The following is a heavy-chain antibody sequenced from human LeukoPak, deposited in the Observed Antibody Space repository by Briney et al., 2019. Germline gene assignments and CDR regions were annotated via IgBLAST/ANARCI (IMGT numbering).Heavy chain of an antibody. CDR1: GGSFSGYY. Sequence: SETLSLTCAVYGGSFSGYYWSWIRQPPGKGLEWIGEINHSGSTNYNLSLKSRVTISVDTSKNQFSLKLSSVTAADTAVYYCARGLRYSYGRYYYYYMDVWGKGTTVTVSS. D-gene: IGHD5-18*01. CDR2: INHSGST. V-gene: IGHV4-34*01. CDR3: ARGLRYSYGRYYYYYMDV. J-gene: IGHJ6*03.